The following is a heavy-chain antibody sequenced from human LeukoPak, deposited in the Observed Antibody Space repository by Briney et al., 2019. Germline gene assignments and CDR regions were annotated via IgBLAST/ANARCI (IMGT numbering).Heavy chain of an antibody. CDR1: GFTFDDYA. V-gene: IGHV3-9*01. J-gene: IGHJ4*02. CDR2: ISWNSGSI. Sequence: SLRLSCAASGFTFDDYAMHWVRQAPGKGLEWVSGISWNSGSIGYTDSVKGRFTISRDNAKNSLYLQMNSLRAEDTASYYCAKVRGYSYGYFDYWGQGTLVTVSS. D-gene: IGHD5-18*01. CDR3: AKVRGYSYGYFDY.